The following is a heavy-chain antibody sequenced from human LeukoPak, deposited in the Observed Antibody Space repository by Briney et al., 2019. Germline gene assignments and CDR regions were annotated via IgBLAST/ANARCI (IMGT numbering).Heavy chain of an antibody. CDR2: IYTSGST. D-gene: IGHD6-19*01. J-gene: IGHJ4*02. V-gene: IGHV4-4*07. Sequence: SETLSLTCTVSRGSVSSDYWSWTRQPAGKGLEWIGRIYTSGSTDYNPSLKSRVSISVDTSKNQISLKLTSVTAADTAVYYCARDLGSTSGWFDYWGQGTLVTVSS. CDR1: RGSVSSDY. CDR3: ARDLGSTSGWFDY.